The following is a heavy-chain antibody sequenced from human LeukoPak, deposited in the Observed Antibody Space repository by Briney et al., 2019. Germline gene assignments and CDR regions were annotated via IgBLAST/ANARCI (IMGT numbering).Heavy chain of an antibody. CDR1: GGSISSGGYY. V-gene: IGHV4-31*03. CDR2: IYYSGST. J-gene: IGHJ6*02. CDR3: ARGDMDIVATTHRAYYYYGTDV. D-gene: IGHD5-12*01. Sequence: SQTLSLTCTVSGGSISSGGYYWSWIRQHPGKGLEWIGYIYYSGSTYYNPSLKSRVTISVDTSKNQFSLKLSSVTAADTAVYYCARGDMDIVATTHRAYYYYGTDVWGQGTTVTVSS.